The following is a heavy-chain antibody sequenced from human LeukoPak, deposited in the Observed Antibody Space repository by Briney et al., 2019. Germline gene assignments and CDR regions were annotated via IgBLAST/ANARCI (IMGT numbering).Heavy chain of an antibody. CDR3: ASSSMTLRGFDY. CDR2: IIPIFGTA. CDR1: GGTFSSYA. Sequence: SVKVSFKASGGTFSSYAISWVRQAPGQGLEWMGGIIPIFGTANYAQKFQGRVTITTDESTSTAYMELSSLRSEDTAVYYCASSSMTLRGFDYWGQGTLVTVSS. D-gene: IGHD2/OR15-2a*01. V-gene: IGHV1-69*05. J-gene: IGHJ4*02.